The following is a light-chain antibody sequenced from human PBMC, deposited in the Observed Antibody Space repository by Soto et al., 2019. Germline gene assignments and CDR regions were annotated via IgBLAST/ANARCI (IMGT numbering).Light chain of an antibody. CDR3: QQRSNWLT. CDR1: QSVSSNY. V-gene: IGKV3D-20*02. J-gene: IGKJ4*02. CDR2: DSS. Sequence: VLTQSPGTLSLSLGERATLSCRASQSVSSNYLAWYQQKPGQAPRLLIYDSSSRATGIPDRFSGSGSGTDFPLTISSLEPEDFTVYYCQQRSNWLTFGGGTKVDIK.